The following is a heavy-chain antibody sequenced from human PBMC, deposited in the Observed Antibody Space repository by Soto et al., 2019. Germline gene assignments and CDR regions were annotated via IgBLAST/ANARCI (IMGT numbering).Heavy chain of an antibody. Sequence: GESLKISCKGSGYSFTSYCIGWVRQMPGKGLEWMGIIYPGDSDTRYSPSFQGQVTISADKSISTAYLQWSSLKASDTAMYYCARQSIAARPHYYYYMDVWGKGTTVTVSS. CDR3: ARQSIAARPHYYYYMDV. J-gene: IGHJ6*03. CDR1: GYSFTSYC. V-gene: IGHV5-51*01. D-gene: IGHD6-6*01. CDR2: IYPGDSDT.